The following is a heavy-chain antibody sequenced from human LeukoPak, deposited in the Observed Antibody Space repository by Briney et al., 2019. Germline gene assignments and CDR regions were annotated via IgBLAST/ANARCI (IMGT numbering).Heavy chain of an antibody. CDR3: ARLAQWPGLHDY. CDR1: GFTVSSSY. J-gene: IGHJ4*02. Sequence: GGSLRLSCAASGFTVSSSYMSWVRQAPGKVLEWVSVIYSGGNTCYADSVRGRFTIARDNSKNTVYLQMNSLRAEDTAVYYCARLAQWPGLHDYWGQGTLVTVSS. D-gene: IGHD6-19*01. V-gene: IGHV3-53*01. CDR2: IYSGGNT.